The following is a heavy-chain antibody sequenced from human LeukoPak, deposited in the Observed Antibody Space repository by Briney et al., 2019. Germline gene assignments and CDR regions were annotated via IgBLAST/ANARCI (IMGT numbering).Heavy chain of an antibody. CDR2: ISSSSSYI. D-gene: IGHD6-13*01. V-gene: IGHV3-21*01. CDR1: GFTFSNYR. CDR3: ARDQSSSWPHPIYYYYYYMDV. J-gene: IGHJ6*03. Sequence: GGSLRLSCAASGFTFSNYRMNWVRQAPGKGLEWVSSISSSSSYIYYADSVKGRFTISRDNAKNSLYLQMNSLRAEDTAVYYCARDQSSSWPHPIYYYYYYMDVWGKGTTVTVSS.